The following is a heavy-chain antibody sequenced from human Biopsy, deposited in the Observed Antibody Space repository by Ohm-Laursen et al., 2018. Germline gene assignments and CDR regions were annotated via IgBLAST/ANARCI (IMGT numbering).Heavy chain of an antibody. CDR1: GYTFNAYY. CDR2: IYTATGER. J-gene: IGHJ5*02. CDR3: GKPSGGVSTIGFDP. V-gene: IGHV1-2*02. D-gene: IGHD3-16*01. Sequence: AAVKVSCKASGYTFNAYYIHWMRQAPGQGLEGTSGIYTATGERRYAKRFQGRVTMTRDTSVTTAYMQLSSLTSDDRALYYVGKPSGGVSTIGFDPWGQGTQVIVSS.